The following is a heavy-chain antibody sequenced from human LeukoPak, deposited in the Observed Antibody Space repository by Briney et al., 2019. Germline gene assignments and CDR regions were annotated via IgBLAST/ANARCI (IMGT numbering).Heavy chain of an antibody. V-gene: IGHV4-30-4*01. CDR3: AREPHSSGYYPGGHY. CDR2: ISYSGST. Sequence: PSEALSLTCVLSRASIISGDYYWRWARHPPQRGREWLGYISYSGSTYYNPPLKSRVTISIDTSKNQFSLKLSSVTAADTAVYYCAREPHSSGYYPGGHYWGQGTLVTVSS. CDR1: RASIISGDYY. D-gene: IGHD3-22*01. J-gene: IGHJ4*02.